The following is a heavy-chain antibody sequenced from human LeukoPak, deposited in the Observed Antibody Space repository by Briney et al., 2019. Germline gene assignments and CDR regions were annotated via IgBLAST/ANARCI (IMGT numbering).Heavy chain of an antibody. J-gene: IGHJ4*02. D-gene: IGHD5-18*01. Sequence: GGSLRLSCAASGFTVSSNHMNWLRQAPGKGLEWVSVIYYGGSTDYVDSVKGRFTISRDNSKNMLYLQMNSLRAEDTAVYYCARGYSYGYIRYWVQGTLVTVSS. CDR3: ARGYSYGYIRY. CDR1: GFTVSSNH. CDR2: IYYGGST. V-gene: IGHV3-66*01.